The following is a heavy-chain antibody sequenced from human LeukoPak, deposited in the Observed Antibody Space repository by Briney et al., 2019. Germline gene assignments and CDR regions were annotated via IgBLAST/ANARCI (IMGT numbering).Heavy chain of an antibody. CDR1: GFTFGSYA. V-gene: IGHV3-23*01. D-gene: IGHD6-19*01. CDR3: AKDPYSSGWYISAFDI. Sequence: GGSLRLSCAASGFTFGSYAMSWVRRAPGQGLKWVSGISGSGGSTYYADSVKGRFTISRDNSKNTLYLQMNSLRAEDTAVYYCAKDPYSSGWYISAFDIWGQGTMVTVSS. CDR2: ISGSGGST. J-gene: IGHJ3*02.